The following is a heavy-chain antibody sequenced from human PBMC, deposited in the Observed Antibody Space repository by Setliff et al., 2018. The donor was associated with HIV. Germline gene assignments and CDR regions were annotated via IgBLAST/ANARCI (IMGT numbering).Heavy chain of an antibody. V-gene: IGHV4-61*09. CDR2: IHPSGVA. Sequence: SETLSLTCNVSGDSVNSGHYYWSWIRQPAGKGLEWVGHIHPSGVADANPSLRRRVTIAVDAAKNQFSLTLTSVSATDTAVYYCARGLDQEKSAYWGLGTLVTV. J-gene: IGHJ4*02. CDR1: GDSVNSGHYY. CDR3: ARGLDQEKSAY. D-gene: IGHD6-19*01.